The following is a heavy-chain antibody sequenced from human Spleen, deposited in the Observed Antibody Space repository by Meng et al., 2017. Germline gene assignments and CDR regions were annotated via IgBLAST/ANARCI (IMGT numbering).Heavy chain of an antibody. V-gene: IGHV1-46*01. J-gene: IGHJ4*02. Sequence: QVQLVQSGAGVKKPGASVKVSCKPSGYNFPDYYIHWVRRAPGQGLEWMGRINPTGGSTIYAQKFQGRVTMTRDTSTSTVYMELSSLRSEDTAVYYCAREVVRGFDYWGQGTLVTVSS. CDR3: AREVVRGFDY. D-gene: IGHD3-10*01. CDR2: INPTGGST. CDR1: GYNFPDYY.